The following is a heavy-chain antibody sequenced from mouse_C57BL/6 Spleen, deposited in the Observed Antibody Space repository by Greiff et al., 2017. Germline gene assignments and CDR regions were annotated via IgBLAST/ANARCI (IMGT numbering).Heavy chain of an antibody. J-gene: IGHJ3*01. CDR2: IRSKSSNYAT. Sequence: DVKLVESGGGLVQPKGSLKLSCAASGFTFNTYAMHWVRQAPGKGLEWVARIRSKSSNYATYYADSVKDRLTISRDDSQSMLYLQRTNLKTEDTAMYYCVRDGYCGSSSWFAYWGQGTLVTVSA. CDR3: VRDGYCGSSSWFAY. V-gene: IGHV10-3*01. D-gene: IGHD1-1*01. CDR1: GFTFNTYA.